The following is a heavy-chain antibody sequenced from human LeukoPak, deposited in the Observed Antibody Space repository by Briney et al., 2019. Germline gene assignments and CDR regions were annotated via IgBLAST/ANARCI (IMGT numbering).Heavy chain of an antibody. CDR2: IIPIFGTA. CDR1: GGTFSNYA. CDR3: ARTVRGRGDAFDI. J-gene: IGHJ3*02. Sequence: SVKVSCKASGGTFSNYAISWVRQAPGQGLEWMGGIIPIFGTANYAQKFQGRVTITADESTSTAYMELSSLRSEDTAVYYCARTVRGRGDAFDIWGQGTMVTVSS. D-gene: IGHD3-10*01. V-gene: IGHV1-69*13.